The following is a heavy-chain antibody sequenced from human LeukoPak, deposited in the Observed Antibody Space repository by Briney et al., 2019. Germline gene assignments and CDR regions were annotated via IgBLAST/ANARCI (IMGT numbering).Heavy chain of an antibody. CDR2: IKEDGTDI. V-gene: IGHV3-7*01. D-gene: IGHD5-12*01. CDR1: GFTFGDYA. CDR3: ARKLGYGRY. J-gene: IGHJ4*02. Sequence: GGSLRLSCTASGFTFGDYAMSWVRQAPGKGLEWVANIKEDGTDIHYVDSVKGRFTISRDNAKNSLFLQMNSLRAEDSAVYYCARKLGYGRYWGQGTLVTVSS.